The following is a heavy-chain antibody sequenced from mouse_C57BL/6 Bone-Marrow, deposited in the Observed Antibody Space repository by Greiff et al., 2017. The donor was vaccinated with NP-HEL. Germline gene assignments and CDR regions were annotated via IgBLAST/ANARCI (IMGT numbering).Heavy chain of an antibody. V-gene: IGHV14-4*01. CDR3: TTSTVVSWYFDV. J-gene: IGHJ1*03. CDR2: IDPENGDT. D-gene: IGHD1-1*01. Sequence: VQLQQSGAELVRPGASVKLSCTASGFNIKDDYMHWVKQRPEQGLEWIGWIDPENGDTEYASKLQGKATITADPSSNPAYLQLSSLTSEDTAVYYCTTSTVVSWYFDVWGTGTTVTVSS. CDR1: GFNIKDDY.